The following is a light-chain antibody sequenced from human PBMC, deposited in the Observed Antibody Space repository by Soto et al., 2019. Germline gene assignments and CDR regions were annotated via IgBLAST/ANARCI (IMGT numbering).Light chain of an antibody. Sequence: DIQMTQSPSTLPASVGDRVTITCRASQSIINWLAWFQQAPGKAPKILISDASSLKSGVPSRFSGSGSGTEVTLSISRMQPADFATYYCQQYHSYPLPFGGGTQVEI. CDR1: QSIINW. V-gene: IGKV1-5*01. J-gene: IGKJ4*02. CDR3: QQYHSYPLP. CDR2: DAS.